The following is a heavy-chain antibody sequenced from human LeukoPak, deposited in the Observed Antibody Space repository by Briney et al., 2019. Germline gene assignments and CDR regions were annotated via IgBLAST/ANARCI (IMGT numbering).Heavy chain of an antibody. CDR3: ARDTTYYDFWSGYYKEAYFDY. D-gene: IGHD3-3*01. CDR2: ISAYNGNT. V-gene: IGHV1-18*01. CDR1: GYTFTSYG. J-gene: IGHJ4*02. Sequence: ASLKVSCKASGYTFTSYGVSWVRQAPGQGLEWMGWISAYNGNTNYAQKLQDRVTMTTDTSTSTAYMELRSLRSDDTAVYYCARDTTYYDFWSGYYKEAYFDYWGQGTLVTVSS.